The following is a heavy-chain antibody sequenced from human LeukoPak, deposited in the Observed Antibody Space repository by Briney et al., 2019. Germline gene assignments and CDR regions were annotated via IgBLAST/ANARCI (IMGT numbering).Heavy chain of an antibody. CDR1: RYTFSMYG. V-gene: IGHV1-18*01. J-gene: IGHJ6*02. D-gene: IGHD3-22*01. Sequence: ASVKVSCKASRYTFSMYGLSWVRQAPGQGLGWMGWISGYNGNTNYAQNLQGRVTMTADTSTGTAYMELRSLRSDDTAVYYCARAYYDSSGYQDDYYYYYGMDVWGQGTTVTVSS. CDR3: ARAYYDSSGYQDDYYYYYGMDV. CDR2: ISGYNGNT.